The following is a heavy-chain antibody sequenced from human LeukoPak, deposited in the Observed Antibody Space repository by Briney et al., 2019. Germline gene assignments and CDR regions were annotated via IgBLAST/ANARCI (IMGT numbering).Heavy chain of an antibody. J-gene: IGHJ3*02. D-gene: IGHD2-2*01. V-gene: IGHV3-30*02. CDR1: GFTFSNYG. Sequence: GGSLRLSCAASGFTFSNYGMHWVRQAPGKGLEWVAFIRYDGSNKYYADSVKGRFTISRDNSKNTLYLQMNSLRAEDTAVYYCAKDPSDYCSSSNCRGRDAFDIWGQGTMVTVSS. CDR3: AKDPSDYCSSSNCRGRDAFDI. CDR2: IRYDGSNK.